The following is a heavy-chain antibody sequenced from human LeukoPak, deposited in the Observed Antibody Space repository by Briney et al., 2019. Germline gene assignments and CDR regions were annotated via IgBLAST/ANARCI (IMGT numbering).Heavy chain of an antibody. J-gene: IGHJ2*01. CDR2: IYYSRST. V-gene: IGHV4-39*01. Sequence: SETLSLTCTVSGGSISSSSYYWGWIRQPPGKGLEWIGNIYYSRSTHYSPSLKSRVTISVDTSKNQFSLKLSSVTAADTAVYYCARGLSMIVVVVHDWYFDLWGRGTLVTVSS. CDR1: GGSISSSSYY. CDR3: ARGLSMIVVVVHDWYFDL. D-gene: IGHD3-22*01.